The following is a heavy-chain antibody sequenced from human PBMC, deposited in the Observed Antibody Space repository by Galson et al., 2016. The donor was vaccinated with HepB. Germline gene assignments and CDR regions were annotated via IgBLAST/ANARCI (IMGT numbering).Heavy chain of an antibody. CDR3: ARGQRYSYLYGMDV. CDR1: GFTVSDNY. CDR2: IYSAGAT. J-gene: IGHJ6*02. Sequence: SLRLSCAASGFTVSDNYMTWVRQAPGKGLEWVSLIYSAGATYYADSVKGRFTISRENSKNTMFLQMNSLRAEDTAVYYCARGQRYSYLYGMDVWGQGTTVTVSS. V-gene: IGHV3-53*01. D-gene: IGHD5-18*01.